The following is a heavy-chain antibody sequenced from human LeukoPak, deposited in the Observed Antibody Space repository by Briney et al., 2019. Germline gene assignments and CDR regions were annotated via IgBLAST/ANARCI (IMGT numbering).Heavy chain of an antibody. J-gene: IGHJ4*02. CDR2: ISSSSSYI. D-gene: IGHD3-16*01. Sequence: GGSLRLSCAASGFTFSSYAMSWVRQAPGKGLEWVSSISSSSSYIYYADSVKGRYTISRDNAKNSLYLQMNSLRAEDTAVYYCARARGGMSDYWGQGTLVTVSS. CDR3: ARARGGMSDY. V-gene: IGHV3-21*01. CDR1: GFTFSSYA.